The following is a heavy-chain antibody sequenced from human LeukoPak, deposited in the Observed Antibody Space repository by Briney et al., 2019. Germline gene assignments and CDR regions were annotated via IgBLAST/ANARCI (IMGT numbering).Heavy chain of an antibody. Sequence: GGSLRLSCAASGFTFSNAWMNWVRQAPGKGLEWVSSITSGGDYIYYADSVKGRFTTSRDNAKNSLSLQLNSLRVEDTAVYYCARGHYDVLAASYKWTPDYWGQGTLVTVSS. CDR3: ARGHYDVLAASYKWTPDY. V-gene: IGHV3-21*01. D-gene: IGHD3-9*01. CDR2: ITSGGDYI. CDR1: GFTFSNAW. J-gene: IGHJ4*02.